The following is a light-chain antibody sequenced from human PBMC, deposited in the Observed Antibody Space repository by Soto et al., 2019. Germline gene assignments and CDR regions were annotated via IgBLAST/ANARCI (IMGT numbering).Light chain of an antibody. CDR2: KAS. CDR1: QSIHSW. CDR3: QQYNSFPLT. J-gene: IGKJ4*01. Sequence: DIQMTQSPSTLSASVGDRVTITCRASQSIHSWLAWYQQKPGKAPKLLIHKASDLESGVPSRFSGSGSGAEFTLTFSSLQPDDFATYYCQQYNSFPLTFGGGTKVDIK. V-gene: IGKV1-5*03.